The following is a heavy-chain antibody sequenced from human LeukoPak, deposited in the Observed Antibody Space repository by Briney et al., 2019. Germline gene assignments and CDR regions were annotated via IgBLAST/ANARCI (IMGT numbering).Heavy chain of an antibody. V-gene: IGHV1-2*02. D-gene: IGHD5-24*01. CDR3: ARELPKDGYNYAVDY. CDR2: INSNSGGT. J-gene: IGHJ4*02. CDR1: VYTFTGYY. Sequence: ASVKVSCNACVYTFTGYYMHWVRQAPGQGLEWMGWINSNSGGTNYAQKFQGRVTMTRDTSISTAYMELSRLRSDDTAVYYCARELPKDGYNYAVDYWGQGTLVTVSS.